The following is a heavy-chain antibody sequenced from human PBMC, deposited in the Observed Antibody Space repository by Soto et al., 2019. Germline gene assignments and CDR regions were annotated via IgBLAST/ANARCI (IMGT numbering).Heavy chain of an antibody. D-gene: IGHD2-21*01. CDR3: ATGYDWFDP. J-gene: IGHJ5*02. CDR2: VYHSGST. CDR1: GASITSSY. V-gene: IGHV4-59*03. Sequence: QVHLQESGPGLVKPSETLSLTCTVSGASITSSYWTWVRQPPGKGLEWIGYVYHSGSTNYNPSLKSRVTLSVSTSKNQFSLRLTXXXXXXXXXXXCATGYDWFDPWGQGALVTVSS.